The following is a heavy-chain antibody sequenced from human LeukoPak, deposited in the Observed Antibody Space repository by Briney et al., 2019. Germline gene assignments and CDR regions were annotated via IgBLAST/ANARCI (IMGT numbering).Heavy chain of an antibody. CDR1: GFTVSSDY. V-gene: IGHV3-66*01. CDR2: IYSGGST. J-gene: IGHJ4*02. Sequence: PGGSLRLSCAASGFTVSSDYMSWVRQAPGKGLEWVSVIYSGGSTYYADSVKGRFTISRDNSKNTLYLQMNSLRAEDTAVYYCARGQPITMIVVVIMKEENFDYWGQGTLVTVSS. CDR3: ARGQPITMIVVVIMKEENFDY. D-gene: IGHD3-22*01.